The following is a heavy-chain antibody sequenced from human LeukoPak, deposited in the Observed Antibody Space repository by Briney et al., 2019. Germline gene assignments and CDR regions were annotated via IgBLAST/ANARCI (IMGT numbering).Heavy chain of an antibody. Sequence: PGGSLRLSCTASGLTYSSFAMSWVRQAPGKGLEWVSVISGSGDSTHYAGSVKGRFTISRDNSKNTLYLQMNSLRAEDTAIYYCAKSSSSNCYSTHDYWGQGTLVTVSS. V-gene: IGHV3-23*01. CDR2: ISGSGDST. D-gene: IGHD2-2*01. J-gene: IGHJ4*02. CDR3: AKSSSSNCYSTHDY. CDR1: GLTYSSFA.